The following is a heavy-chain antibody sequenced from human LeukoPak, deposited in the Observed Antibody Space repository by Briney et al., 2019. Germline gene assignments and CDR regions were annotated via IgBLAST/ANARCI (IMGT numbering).Heavy chain of an antibody. Sequence: ASVKVSCKASGYTFTSYGISWVRQAPGQGLEWMGWISAYNGNTNYAQKLQGRVTMTTDTSTSTAYMELRSLRSDDTAVYYCARDLRNLPSIYSSSWLVDYWGQGTLVTVSS. J-gene: IGHJ4*02. CDR3: ARDLRNLPSIYSSSWLVDY. V-gene: IGHV1-18*01. CDR2: ISAYNGNT. D-gene: IGHD6-13*01. CDR1: GYTFTSYG.